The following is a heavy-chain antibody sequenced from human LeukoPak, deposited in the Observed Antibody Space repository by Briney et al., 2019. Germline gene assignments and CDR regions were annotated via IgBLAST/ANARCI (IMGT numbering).Heavy chain of an antibody. CDR2: ISTDVSTT. CDR1: GYTFSSYW. J-gene: IGHJ4*02. Sequence: GGSLRLSCTASGYTFSSYWMHWVRQAPGKGLVWVSRISTDVSTTTYADSMTGRFTISRDNAKNTLYLQMNSLRDEDTAVYYCSRDTFGPNDYWGQGTLVTVSS. D-gene: IGHD3-10*01. V-gene: IGHV3-74*01. CDR3: SRDTFGPNDY.